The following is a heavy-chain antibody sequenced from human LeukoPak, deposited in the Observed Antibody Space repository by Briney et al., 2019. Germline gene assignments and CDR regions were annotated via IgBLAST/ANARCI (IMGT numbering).Heavy chain of an antibody. V-gene: IGHV1-69*13. CDR1: GGTFSSYV. CDR2: IIPIFGTT. J-gene: IGHJ4*02. D-gene: IGHD3-22*01. CDR3: ASPTYYYDSSGYYYRE. Sequence: GASVNVSCKASGGTFSSYVISWVRQAPGQGLEWMGGIIPIFGTTNYTQKFQGRVTITADESTSTAYMELSSLRSEDTAVYYCASPTYYYDSSGYYYREWGQGTLVTVSS.